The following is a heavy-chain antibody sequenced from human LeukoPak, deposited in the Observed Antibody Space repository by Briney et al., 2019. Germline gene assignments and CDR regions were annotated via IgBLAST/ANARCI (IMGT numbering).Heavy chain of an antibody. Sequence: SETLSLTCAVYGGSFSGYYWSWIRQPPGKGLEWIGEINHSGSTNYNPSLKSRVTISADTSKDQFSLKLASVTAADTAVYYCATGYSSTWYYFDYWGQGTPVTVSS. CDR3: ATGYSSTWYYFDY. CDR2: INHSGST. J-gene: IGHJ4*02. D-gene: IGHD6-13*01. CDR1: GGSFSGYY. V-gene: IGHV4-34*01.